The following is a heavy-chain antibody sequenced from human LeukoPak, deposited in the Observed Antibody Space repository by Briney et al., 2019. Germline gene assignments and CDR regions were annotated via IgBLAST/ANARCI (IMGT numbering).Heavy chain of an antibody. J-gene: IGHJ4*02. CDR3: ARKKLVARGYFDF. CDR1: GDSISNSGYY. Sequence: PSETLSLTCTVSGDSISNSGYYWDWIRQSPGKGLEWIGSINHSGTTYYEPSLKNRVTISVDASKNQFSLKLSSVTAADTTIYYCARKKLVARGYFDFWGRGIPVTVSS. CDR2: INHSGTT. V-gene: IGHV4-39*01. D-gene: IGHD6-13*01.